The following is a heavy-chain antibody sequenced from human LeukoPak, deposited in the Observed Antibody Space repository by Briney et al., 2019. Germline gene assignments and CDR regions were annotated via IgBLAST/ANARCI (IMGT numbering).Heavy chain of an antibody. CDR3: ARGGTRGYSPSDY. CDR2: IKQDGSEK. CDR1: GFKFNSYW. V-gene: IGHV3-7*01. Sequence: SGGSLRLSCAASGFKFNSYWITWLRQVPGKGLEWVANIKQDGSEKYYVDSVKGRFTISRDNAKSSVFLQMNSLRVEDTAVYYCARGGTRGYSPSDYWGQGTLVTVSS. D-gene: IGHD5-18*01. J-gene: IGHJ4*02.